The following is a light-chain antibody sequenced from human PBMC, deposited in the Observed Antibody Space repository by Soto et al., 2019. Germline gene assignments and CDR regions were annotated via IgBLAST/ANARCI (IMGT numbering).Light chain of an antibody. CDR3: QQYGSSPPYT. Sequence: EIVLTQSPGTLSLSPGERATLSCRASQSVSSSYLAWYQQKPGQAPRLLIYGASSRATGIPDRFSGSGSGTDSILAISRLEPEDFAVYYCQQYGSSPPYTFGQGTKLEIK. V-gene: IGKV3-20*01. CDR2: GAS. CDR1: QSVSSSY. J-gene: IGKJ2*01.